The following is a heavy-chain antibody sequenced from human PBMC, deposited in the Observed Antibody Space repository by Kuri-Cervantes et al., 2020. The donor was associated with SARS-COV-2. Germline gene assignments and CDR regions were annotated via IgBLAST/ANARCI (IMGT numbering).Heavy chain of an antibody. Sequence: SETLSLTCTVSGGSISSYYWSWIRQPAGKGLEWIGRIYTSGSTNYNPPLKSRVTMSVDTSKNQFSLKLSSVTAADTAVYYCARLTARLLWFGETLHYFDYWGQGTLVTVSS. CDR3: ARLTARLLWFGETLHYFDY. CDR1: GGSISSYY. V-gene: IGHV4-4*07. D-gene: IGHD3-10*01. J-gene: IGHJ4*02. CDR2: IYTSGST.